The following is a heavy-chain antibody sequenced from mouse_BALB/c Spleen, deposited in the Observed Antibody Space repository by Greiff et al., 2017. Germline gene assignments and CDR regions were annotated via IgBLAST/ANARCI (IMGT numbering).Heavy chain of an antibody. J-gene: IGHJ2*01. CDR1: GFTFTDYY. CDR2: IRNKANGYTT. CDR3: ARDAGAYFDY. D-gene: IGHD3-1*01. Sequence: EVQLQESGGGLVQPGGSLRLSCATSGFTFTDYYMSWVRQPPGKALEWLGFIRNKANGYTTEYSASVKGRFTISRDNSQSILYLQMNTLRAEDSATYYCARDAGAYFDYWGQGTTLTVSS. V-gene: IGHV7-3*02.